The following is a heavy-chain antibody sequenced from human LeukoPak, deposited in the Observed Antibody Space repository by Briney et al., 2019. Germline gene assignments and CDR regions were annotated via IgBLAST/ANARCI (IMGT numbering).Heavy chain of an antibody. CDR1: GYTFTAHA. CDR2: INVASGDT. D-gene: IGHD3-16*01. CDR3: ASKPRGESRPFDY. Sequence: ASVKVSCKASGYTFTAHAVHWARQAPGQRLEWMGWINVASGDTGYSQRFQDRVTITRDTSASTGYMEMSSLISEDTAVYYCASKPRGESRPFDYWGQGTLVTVSS. J-gene: IGHJ4*02. V-gene: IGHV1-3*01.